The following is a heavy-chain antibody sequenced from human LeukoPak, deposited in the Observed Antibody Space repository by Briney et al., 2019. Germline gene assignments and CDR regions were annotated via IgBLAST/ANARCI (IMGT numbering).Heavy chain of an antibody. D-gene: IGHD3-22*01. V-gene: IGHV4-39*07. CDR3: ARAGSYYYDSSGYYDFDY. CDR1: GGSISSSSYY. CDR2: FYYSGST. Sequence: SETLSLTCTVSGGSISSSSYYWGWIRQPPGKGLEWIGSFYYSGSTYYNPSLKSRVTISVDTPKNQFSLKLSSVTAADTAVYYCARAGSYYYDSSGYYDFDYWGQGTLVTVSS. J-gene: IGHJ4*02.